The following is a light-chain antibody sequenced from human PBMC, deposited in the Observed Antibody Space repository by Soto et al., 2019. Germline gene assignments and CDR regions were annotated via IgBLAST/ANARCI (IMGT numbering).Light chain of an antibody. CDR3: QLYYSTPLLT. Sequence: DIVMTQSPDSLAVSLGERATINCKSSQSVLYSSNNKNYLAWYQQKPGQHPKLLIYWESTRESGVPDRFSGSGSRTDFTLTISSLQAEDVAVYYCQLYYSTPLLTFGPGTKVDIK. CDR1: QSVLYSSNNKNY. V-gene: IGKV4-1*01. J-gene: IGKJ3*01. CDR2: WES.